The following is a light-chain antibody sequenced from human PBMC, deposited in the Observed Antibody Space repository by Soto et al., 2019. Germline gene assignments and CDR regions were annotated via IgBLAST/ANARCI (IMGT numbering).Light chain of an antibody. CDR1: QAISTY. CDR2: DAS. CDR3: QQYNNLPYT. V-gene: IGKV1-33*01. Sequence: DIQMTQSPSSLSASLGDRVTITCQASQAISTYLHWYNQRPGKAPILVIYDASNLEAGAPSRFSGGGSGTSFTLTISSLQPEDIGTYFCQQYNNLPYTFGQGTKLDI. J-gene: IGKJ2*01.